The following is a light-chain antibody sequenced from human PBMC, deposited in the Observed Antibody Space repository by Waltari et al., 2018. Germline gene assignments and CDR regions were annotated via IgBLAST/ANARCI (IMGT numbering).Light chain of an antibody. J-gene: IGKJ3*01. CDR1: QRVSSSY. Sequence: IVLTQSPGTLSLSPGERATLSCRASQRVSSSYLAWYQQKPGQAPRLLIYGASSRATGIPGRFSGSGSGTDFTLTISRLEPEDFAVYYCQQYGSSPFTFGPGTKVDIK. CDR2: GAS. CDR3: QQYGSSPFT. V-gene: IGKV3-20*01.